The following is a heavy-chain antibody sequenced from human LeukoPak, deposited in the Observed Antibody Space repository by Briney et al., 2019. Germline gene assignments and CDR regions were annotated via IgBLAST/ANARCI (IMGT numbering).Heavy chain of an antibody. CDR3: ASEHYYGSGSYYSY. CDR1: GGSISSYY. CDR2: IYTSGST. V-gene: IGHV4-4*07. J-gene: IGHJ4*02. D-gene: IGHD3-10*01. Sequence: SETLSLTCTVSGGSISSYYWSWIRQPAGKGPEWIGRIYTSGSTNYNPSLKSRVTMSVDTSKNQFSLKLSSVTAADTAVYYCASEHYYGSGSYYSYWGQGTLVTVSS.